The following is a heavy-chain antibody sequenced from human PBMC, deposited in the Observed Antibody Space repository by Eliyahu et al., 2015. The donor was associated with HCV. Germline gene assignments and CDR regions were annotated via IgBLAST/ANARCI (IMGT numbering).Heavy chain of an antibody. Sequence: EVQLVQSGAEVRKPGESLKISXKGSGYSFPTYWIGWVRQMPEKRLEWMGIIHPGDSDARYSPSFQGQVTISVDTSIATAYLQWSSLRASDTALYYCAAAYGLGSYLVRDAFDVWGQGTMVTVFS. V-gene: IGHV5-51*03. J-gene: IGHJ3*01. CDR2: IHPGDSDA. CDR3: AAAYGLGSYLVRDAFDV. CDR1: GYSFPTYW. D-gene: IGHD3-10*01.